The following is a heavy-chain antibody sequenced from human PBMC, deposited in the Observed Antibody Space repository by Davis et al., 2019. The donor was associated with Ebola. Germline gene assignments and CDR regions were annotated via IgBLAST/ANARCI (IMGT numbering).Heavy chain of an antibody. Sequence: AASVTVSCKASGYTFTSYGISWLRQAPGQGLEWMGWISAYNGKTNYAQKLQGRVTMTTDTSTSTAYMELRRLRSDDTAVYYCARGPSGSPYCYYYGMDVWGQGTTVTVSS. CDR2: ISAYNGKT. CDR1: GYTFTSYG. CDR3: ARGPSGSPYCYYYGMDV. J-gene: IGHJ6*02. D-gene: IGHD6-19*01. V-gene: IGHV1-18*04.